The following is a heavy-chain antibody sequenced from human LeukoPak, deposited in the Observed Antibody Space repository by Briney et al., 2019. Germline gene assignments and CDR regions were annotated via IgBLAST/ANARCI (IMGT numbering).Heavy chain of an antibody. D-gene: IGHD3-10*01. J-gene: IGHJ4*02. CDR3: ARDSLMVRGVSYFDY. CDR1: GGSISSGDYY. CDR2: IYYSGST. V-gene: IGHV4-30-4*08. Sequence: SQTLSLTCTVSGGSISSGDYYWSWIRQPPGRGLGWLGYIYYSGSTYYNPSIKSRVTISVDTSKNQFSLKLSSVTAADTAVYYCARDSLMVRGVSYFDYWGQGTLVTVSS.